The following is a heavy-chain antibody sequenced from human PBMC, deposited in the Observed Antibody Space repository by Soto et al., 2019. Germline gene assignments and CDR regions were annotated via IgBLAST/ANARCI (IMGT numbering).Heavy chain of an antibody. V-gene: IGHV3-30-3*01. CDR3: ARVAAAGSTVYYYGMDV. Sequence: GGSLRLSCAASGFTFSSYAMHWVRQAPGKGLEWVAVISYDGSNKYYADSVKGRFTISRDNSKNTLYLQMNSLRAEDTAVYYCARVAAAGSTVYYYGMDVWGQGTTVTVSS. CDR1: GFTFSSYA. D-gene: IGHD6-13*01. CDR2: ISYDGSNK. J-gene: IGHJ6*02.